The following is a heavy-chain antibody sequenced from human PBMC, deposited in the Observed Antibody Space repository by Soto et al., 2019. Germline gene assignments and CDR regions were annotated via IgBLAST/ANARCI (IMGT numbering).Heavy chain of an antibody. CDR2: IIPIFGTA. CDR3: AREYSSSPDYYYYGMDV. D-gene: IGHD6-13*01. CDR1: GGTFSSYA. V-gene: IGHV1-69*01. J-gene: IGHJ6*02. Sequence: QVQLVQSGAEVKKPGSSVKVSCKASGGTFSSYAISWVRQAPGQGLEWMGGIIPIFGTANYAQKFQGRVTITADESTSTAYTELSSLRSEDTAVYYCAREYSSSPDYYYYGMDVWGQGTTVTVSS.